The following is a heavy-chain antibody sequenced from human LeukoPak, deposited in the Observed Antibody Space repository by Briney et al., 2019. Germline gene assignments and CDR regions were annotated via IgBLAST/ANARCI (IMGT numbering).Heavy chain of an antibody. J-gene: IGHJ3*02. CDR1: GGSFSGYY. D-gene: IGHD3-16*02. CDR3: ARGDYDYVWGSYRYDALDI. CDR2: INHSGST. V-gene: IGHV4-34*01. Sequence: SETLFLTCAVYGGSFSGYYWSGIRQPPGKGLEWIGEINHSGSTNYNPSLKSRVTISVDTSKNQFSLKLSSVTAADTAVYYCARGDYDYVWGSYRYDALDIWGQGTMVTVSS.